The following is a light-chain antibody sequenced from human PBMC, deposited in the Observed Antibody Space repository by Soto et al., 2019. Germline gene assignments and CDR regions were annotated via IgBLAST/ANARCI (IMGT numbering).Light chain of an antibody. CDR1: QTISSW. V-gene: IGKV1-5*03. J-gene: IGKJ1*01. CDR2: KAS. Sequence: DIQMTQSPSTLSGSVGDRVTITCRASQTISSWLAWYQQKPGKAPKLLIYKASTLKSGVPSRFSGSGSGTEFTLTISSLQPDDFATYYCQHYNSYSDAFDQGNKVELK. CDR3: QHYNSYSDA.